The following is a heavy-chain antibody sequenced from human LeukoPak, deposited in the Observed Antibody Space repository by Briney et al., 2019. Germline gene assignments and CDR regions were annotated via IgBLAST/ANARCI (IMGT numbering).Heavy chain of an antibody. V-gene: IGHV3-66*04. D-gene: IGHD1-26*01. CDR1: GFSVGDDF. CDR2: IYSGGST. J-gene: IGHJ5*02. CDR3: VIRWA. Sequence: GGSLRLSCAASGFSVGDDFMSWVCQAPGKGLEWVSLIYSGGSTSYADSVKGRFTISRDSSKNTLYLQIQTLRAEDTAVYYCVIRWAWGQGTLVTVSS.